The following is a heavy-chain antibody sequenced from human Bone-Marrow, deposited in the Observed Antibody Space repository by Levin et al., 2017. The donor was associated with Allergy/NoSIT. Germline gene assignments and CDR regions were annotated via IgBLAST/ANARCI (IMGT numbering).Heavy chain of an antibody. D-gene: IGHD6-19*01. Sequence: GGSLRLSCAASGFYFNTYNINWVRQAPGKGLEWVSYISSSSSTIYYADSVKGRFTISRDNARNSVYLQMNSLRDDDSAIYYCARDLGSGWYYYFDYWGQGSLVTVSS. CDR2: ISSSSSTI. CDR3: ARDLGSGWYYYFDY. V-gene: IGHV3-48*02. CDR1: GFYFNTYN. J-gene: IGHJ4*02.